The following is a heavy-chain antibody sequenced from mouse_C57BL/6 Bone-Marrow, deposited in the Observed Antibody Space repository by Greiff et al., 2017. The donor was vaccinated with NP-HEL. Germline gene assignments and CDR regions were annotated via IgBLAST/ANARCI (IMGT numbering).Heavy chain of an antibody. Sequence: QVQLQQPGAELVMPGASVKLSCKASGYTFTSYWMHWVKQRPGQGLEWIGEIDPSDSYTNYNQKFKGKSTLTVDKSSSTAYMQLSSLTSEDSAVYYGARSDNYVYWDFDDWGTGTTVTVAS. V-gene: IGHV1-69*01. CDR1: GYTFTSYW. CDR3: ARSDNYVYWDFDD. D-gene: IGHD1-3*01. CDR2: IDPSDSYT. J-gene: IGHJ1*03.